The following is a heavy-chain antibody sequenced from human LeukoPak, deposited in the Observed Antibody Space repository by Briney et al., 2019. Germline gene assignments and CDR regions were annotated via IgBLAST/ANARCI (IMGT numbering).Heavy chain of an antibody. CDR1: GFTFSSYW. D-gene: IGHD3-3*02. V-gene: IGHV3-74*01. CDR3: AREALAAADY. J-gene: IGHJ4*02. CDR2: INTDGSST. Sequence: PWGSLRLSCAAFGFTFSSYWMHWVRQAPGKGLVWVSRINTDGSSTSYADSVKGRFTISRDNAKNTLYLQMNSLRAEDTAVYYCAREALAAADYWGQGTLVTVSS.